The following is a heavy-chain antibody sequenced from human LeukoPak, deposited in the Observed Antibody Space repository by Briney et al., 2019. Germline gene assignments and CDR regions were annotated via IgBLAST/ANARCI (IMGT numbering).Heavy chain of an antibody. CDR2: ISGGGGST. J-gene: IGHJ3*02. CDR1: GFTFSSYG. V-gene: IGHV3-23*01. CDR3: AKHAMATITGDAFDI. Sequence: GGSLRLSCAASGFTFSSYGMSWVRQAPGKGLEWVSAISGGGGSTYYADSVKGRFTISRDNSKNTLYLQMNSLRAEDTAVYYCAKHAMATITGDAFDIWGQGTMVTVSS. D-gene: IGHD5-12*01.